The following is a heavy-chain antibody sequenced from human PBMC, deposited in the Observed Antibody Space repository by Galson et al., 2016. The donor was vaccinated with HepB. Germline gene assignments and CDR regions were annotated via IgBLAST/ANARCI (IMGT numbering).Heavy chain of an antibody. D-gene: IGHD4-11*01. CDR3: ARERGNYAYFDY. CDR1: GYTFASYG. CDR2: ISSYDDNI. V-gene: IGHV1-18*01. Sequence: SVKVSCKASGYTFASYGIAWVRQAPGQGLEWMGWISSYDDNIKYAQKFQGRLTMTIDSSTDTAYMALRSLRSDDTAIYYCARERGNYAYFDYWGQGTLVTVSS. J-gene: IGHJ4*02.